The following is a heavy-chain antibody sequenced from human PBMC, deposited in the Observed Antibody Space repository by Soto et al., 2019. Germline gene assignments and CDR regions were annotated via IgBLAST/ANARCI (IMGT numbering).Heavy chain of an antibody. CDR2: IWYNGSNI. CDR1: GFAFTTFA. V-gene: IGHV3-33*01. J-gene: IGHJ3*02. Sequence: PGGSLRRSCDASGFAFTTFALHWVRQPPSKGLEWLAIIWYNGSNIVYGDSVKGRFTSSRDNTRNTLYLQMNGLRAEDTALYYCARDNSGTPGHDGFDMWGRGTMVTVSS. D-gene: IGHD1-1*01. CDR3: ARDNSGTPGHDGFDM.